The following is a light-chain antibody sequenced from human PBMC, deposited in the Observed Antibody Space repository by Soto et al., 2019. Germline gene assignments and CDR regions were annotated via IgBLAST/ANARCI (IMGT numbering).Light chain of an antibody. CDR2: DAS. Sequence: DIQMTQSPSTLSASAGDRVTITCRASQSISSWLAWYQQKPGKAPKLLIYDASSLESGVPSRFSGSGSGTEFTLTISSLQPDDFATYYCQQYNSYSPWTFGQGTK. CDR1: QSISSW. CDR3: QQYNSYSPWT. J-gene: IGKJ1*01. V-gene: IGKV1-5*01.